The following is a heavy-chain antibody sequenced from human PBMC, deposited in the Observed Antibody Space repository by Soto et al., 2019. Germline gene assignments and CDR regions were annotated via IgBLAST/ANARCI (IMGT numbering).Heavy chain of an antibody. Sequence: SETLSLTCTVSGVSSGNYKWSGIRQSPGKGLEWIGYIDDGGSTSYNPSLKSRVTMSVDTSTRQFSLNLRSVTAADTAVYDCGRQGFGTLHGLGDVWGQGPTVT. CDR2: IDDGGST. V-gene: IGHV4-59*08. CDR3: GRQGFGTLHGLGDV. D-gene: IGHD3-10*01. CDR1: GVSSGNYK. J-gene: IGHJ6*02.